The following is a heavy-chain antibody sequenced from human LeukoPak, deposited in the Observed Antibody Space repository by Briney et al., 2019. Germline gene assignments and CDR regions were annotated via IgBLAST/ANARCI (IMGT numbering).Heavy chain of an antibody. Sequence: SQTLSLTCTVSGGSISSGDYYWSWIRQPPGKGLEWIGYIYYSGSTYYNPSLKSRVTISVDTSKNQFSLKLSSVTAADTAVYYCARGQWLPPWYYGMDVWGQGTTVTVSS. J-gene: IGHJ6*02. CDR1: GGSISSGDYY. CDR2: IYYSGST. CDR3: ARGQWLPPWYYGMDV. V-gene: IGHV4-30-4*01. D-gene: IGHD6-19*01.